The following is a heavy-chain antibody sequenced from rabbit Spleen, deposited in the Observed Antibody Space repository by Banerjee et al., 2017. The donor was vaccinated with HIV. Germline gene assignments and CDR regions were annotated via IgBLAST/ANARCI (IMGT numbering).Heavy chain of an antibody. V-gene: IGHV1S40*01. CDR2: IDTGSRDFT. CDR3: ARDTGSSFSTYGMDL. CDR1: GFVFSNYNF. D-gene: IGHD8-1*01. J-gene: IGHJ6*01. Sequence: LMEYGGDLVQPGASLTLTCTASGFVFSNYNFMCWVRQAPGKGLEWIACIDTGSRDFTYYASWAKGRFTISKTSSTTVTLQMTSLTVADTATYFCARDTGSSFSTYGMDLWGPGTLVTVS.